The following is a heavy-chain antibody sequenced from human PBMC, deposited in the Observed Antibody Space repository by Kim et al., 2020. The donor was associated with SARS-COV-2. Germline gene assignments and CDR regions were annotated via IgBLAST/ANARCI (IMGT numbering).Heavy chain of an antibody. V-gene: IGHV3-21*01. Sequence: GGSLRLSCAASGFTFSSYSMNWVRQAPGKGLEWVSSISSSSYIYYADSVKGRFTISRDNAKNSLYLQMNSLRAEDTAVYYCARVRRPEGHYYYYGMDVWGQGTTVTVSS. CDR2: ISSSSYI. J-gene: IGHJ6*02. CDR3: ARVRRPEGHYYYYGMDV. CDR1: GFTFSSYS.